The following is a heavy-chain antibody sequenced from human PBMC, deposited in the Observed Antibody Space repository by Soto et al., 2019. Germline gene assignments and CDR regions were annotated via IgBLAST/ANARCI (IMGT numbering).Heavy chain of an antibody. J-gene: IGHJ4*02. CDR2: IYYSGST. CDR1: GGSISSYY. D-gene: IGHD3-10*01. Sequence: SETLSLTCTVSGGSISSYYWSWIRQPPGKGLEWIGYIYYSGSTNYNPSHKSRVNKSVDTTKNQFTLKLRSVTAADTTVYYSGSTNYNPSLKSRVTISVDTSKNQFSLKLSSVTAADTAVYYCARSFRANDYVWGSYRYTSGDNPFDYWGQGTLVAVSS. V-gene: IGHV4-59*01. CDR3: GSTNYNPSLKSRVTISVDTSKNQFSLKLSSVTAADTAVYYCARSFRANDYVWGSYRYTSGDNPFDY.